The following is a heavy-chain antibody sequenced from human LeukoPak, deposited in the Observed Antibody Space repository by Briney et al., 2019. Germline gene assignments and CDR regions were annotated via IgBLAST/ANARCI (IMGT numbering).Heavy chain of an antibody. CDR2: IYTSGST. Sequence: KPSETLSLTCTVSGGSISSYYWSWIRQPAGKGLEWIGRIYTSGSTNYNPSLKSRVTMSVDTSKNQFSLKLSSVTAADTAVYYCARDEAAYCGGDCLRGAWGKGTTVTVSS. CDR1: GGSISSYY. D-gene: IGHD2-21*02. J-gene: IGHJ6*04. V-gene: IGHV4-4*07. CDR3: ARDEAAYCGGDCLRGA.